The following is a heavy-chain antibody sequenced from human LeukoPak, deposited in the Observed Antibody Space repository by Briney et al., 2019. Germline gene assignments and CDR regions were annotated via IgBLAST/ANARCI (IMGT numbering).Heavy chain of an antibody. Sequence: SETLSLTCAVYGGSFSGYYWSWIRQPPGKGLEWIGEINHSGSTNYNPSLKSRVTISVDTSKNQFSPKLSSVTAADTAVYYCARADCSSTSYYIGYWGQGTLVTVSS. CDR3: ARADCSSTSYYIGY. V-gene: IGHV4-34*01. D-gene: IGHD2-2*02. CDR1: GGSFSGYY. J-gene: IGHJ4*02. CDR2: INHSGST.